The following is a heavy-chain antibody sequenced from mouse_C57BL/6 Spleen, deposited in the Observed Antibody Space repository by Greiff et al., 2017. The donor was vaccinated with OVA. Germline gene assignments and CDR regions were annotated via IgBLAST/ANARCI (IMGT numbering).Heavy chain of an antibody. CDR3: ALITTVVATRGYAMDY. CDR2: IDPEDGET. V-gene: IGHV14-2*01. Sequence: EVKLMESGAELVKPGASVKLSCTASGFNIKDYYMHWVKQRTEQGLEWIGRIDPEDGETKYAPKFQGKATITADTSSNTAYLQLSSLTSEDTAVYYCALITTVVATRGYAMDYWGQGTSVTVSS. CDR1: GFNIKDYY. J-gene: IGHJ4*01. D-gene: IGHD1-1*01.